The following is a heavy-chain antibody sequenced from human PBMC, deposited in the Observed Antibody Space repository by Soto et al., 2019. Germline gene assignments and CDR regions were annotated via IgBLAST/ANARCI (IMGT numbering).Heavy chain of an antibody. CDR3: ASSPRGYCSSTSCRELGNYYGMDV. Sequence: GESLKISCMGSGYKVSTWHNFTSYWIAWVRQMPGEGLEWMGIIYPGDSDTRYSPSFQGQVTISADKSINSVYLQWSSLKASDTATYYFASSPRGYCSSTSCRELGNYYGMDVWGQGTTVTVSS. CDR1: GYKVSTWHNFTSYW. CDR2: IYPGDSDT. D-gene: IGHD2-2*01. V-gene: IGHV5-51*01. J-gene: IGHJ6*02.